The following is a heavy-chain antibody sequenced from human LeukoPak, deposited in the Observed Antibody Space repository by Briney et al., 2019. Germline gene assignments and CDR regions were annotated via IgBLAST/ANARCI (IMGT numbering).Heavy chain of an antibody. D-gene: IGHD4-17*01. V-gene: IGHV3-7*01. CDR1: GFTFSSYW. CDR2: IKQDGSEK. CDR3: ARVSPNTVTTPQYFDY. J-gene: IGHJ4*02. Sequence: PGGSLRLSCAASGFTFSSYWMGCVRQAPGKGLEWVANIKQDGSEKYYVDSVKGRFTISRDNAKNSLYLQMNSLRAEDTAVYYCARVSPNTVTTPQYFDYWGQGTLVTVSS.